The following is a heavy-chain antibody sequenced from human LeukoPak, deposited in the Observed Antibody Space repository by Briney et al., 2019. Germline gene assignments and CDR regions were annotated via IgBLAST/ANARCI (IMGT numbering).Heavy chain of an antibody. CDR2: ISGSGDNT. V-gene: IGHV3-23*01. CDR1: GFTFGSYA. J-gene: IGHJ4*02. Sequence: GGSLRLSCAASGFTFGSYAMSWVRQAPGKGLEWVSAISGSGDNTYYADSVKGRFTISRDNSKNTLYLQMNSLRAEDTAVYYCAKHPPLYSSSWPYYFDYWGQGTLVTVSS. D-gene: IGHD6-13*01. CDR3: AKHPPLYSSSWPYYFDY.